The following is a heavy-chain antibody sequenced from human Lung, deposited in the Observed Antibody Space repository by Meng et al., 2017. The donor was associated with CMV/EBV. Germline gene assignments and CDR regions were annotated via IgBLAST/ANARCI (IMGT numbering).Heavy chain of an antibody. J-gene: IGHJ4*02. CDR3: ARDDFWSGSPTFDV. Sequence: GGSXRLXCAASGFTFSTYEMNWVRQAPGKGLEWVSYISSSGGTIYYADSVKGRFTISRDNAKSSLYLQMNSLRAEDTAFYYCARDDFWSGSPTFDVWGQGXLVTVSS. D-gene: IGHD3-3*01. V-gene: IGHV3-48*03. CDR1: GFTFSTYE. CDR2: ISSSGGTI.